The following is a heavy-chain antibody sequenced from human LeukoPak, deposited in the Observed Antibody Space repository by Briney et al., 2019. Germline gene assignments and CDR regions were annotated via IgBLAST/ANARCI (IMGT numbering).Heavy chain of an antibody. D-gene: IGHD4-11*01. Sequence: GGSLRLSCAASGFTFSSYAMCWVRQAPGKGLEWVSVISGSGGNTYYADSVKGRFTISRDNSKNTLYLQMNSLRAEDTAVYYCAKDQGALDYSIHYWGQGTLVTVSS. CDR2: ISGSGGNT. V-gene: IGHV3-23*01. J-gene: IGHJ4*02. CDR3: AKDQGALDYSIHY. CDR1: GFTFSSYA.